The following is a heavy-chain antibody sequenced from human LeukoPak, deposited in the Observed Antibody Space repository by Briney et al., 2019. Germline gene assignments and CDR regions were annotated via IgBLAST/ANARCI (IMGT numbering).Heavy chain of an antibody. CDR1: GFTFSSYG. J-gene: IGHJ6*02. CDR2: INSDGGAT. CDR3: TRDDTYEFDV. V-gene: IGHV3-74*01. Sequence: GGSLRLSCAASGFTFSSYGMHWVRQAPGKGLVWVSRINSDGGATNYADSVKGRFTISRDDAKNTLSLQMNSLRAEDTAVYYCTRDDTYEFDVWGQGTTVTVSS. D-gene: IGHD3/OR15-3a*01.